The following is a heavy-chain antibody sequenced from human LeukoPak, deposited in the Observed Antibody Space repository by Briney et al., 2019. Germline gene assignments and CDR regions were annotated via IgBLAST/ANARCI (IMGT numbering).Heavy chain of an antibody. CDR1: GGSISSSSYY. V-gene: IGHV4-39*07. J-gene: IGHJ5*02. Sequence: SETLSLTCTVSGGSISSSSYYWGWIRQPPGKGLEWIGSIYYSGSTYYNPSLKSRVTISVDTSKNQFSLKLSSVTAADTAVYYCARDKTRIAAAGGLDPWGQGTLVTVSS. D-gene: IGHD6-13*01. CDR2: IYYSGST. CDR3: ARDKTRIAAAGGLDP.